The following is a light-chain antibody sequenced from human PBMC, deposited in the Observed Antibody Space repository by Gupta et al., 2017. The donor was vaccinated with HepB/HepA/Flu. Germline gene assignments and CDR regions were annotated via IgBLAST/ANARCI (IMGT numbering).Light chain of an antibody. Sequence: SYELTQPPSVSVSPGQTASITCSGDKLGDKYACWYQQKPGQSPVLVIYQDSKRPSGIPERFPGSNPGNPATLNIRGTQAMDEADYYCQAWDSSTVVFGGGTKLTVL. CDR2: QDS. CDR1: KLGDKY. J-gene: IGLJ2*01. CDR3: QAWDSSTVV. V-gene: IGLV3-1*01.